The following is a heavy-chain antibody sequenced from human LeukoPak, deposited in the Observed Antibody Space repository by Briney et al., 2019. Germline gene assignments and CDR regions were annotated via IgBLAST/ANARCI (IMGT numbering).Heavy chain of an antibody. CDR1: GFTFSSYA. CDR3: ARGRNQLLLYYYGMDV. J-gene: IGHJ6*02. V-gene: IGHV3-30-3*01. CDR2: ISYDGSNK. D-gene: IGHD2-2*01. Sequence: PGRSLRLSCAASGFTFSSYAMHWVRQAPGKGLEWVAVISYDGSNKYYADSVKGRFTISRDNSKNTLYLQMNSLRAEDTAVYYRARGRNQLLLYYYGMDVWGQGTTVTVSS.